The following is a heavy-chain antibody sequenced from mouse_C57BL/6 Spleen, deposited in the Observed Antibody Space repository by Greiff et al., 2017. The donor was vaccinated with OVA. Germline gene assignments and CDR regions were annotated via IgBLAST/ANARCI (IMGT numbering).Heavy chain of an antibody. D-gene: IGHD2-12*01. V-gene: IGHV1-72*01. Sequence: QVQLQQPGAELVKPGASVKLSCKASGYTFTSYWMHWVKQRPGRGLEWIGRIAPNSGGTKYNEKFKSKATLTVDKPSSTAYMQLSSLTSEDSAVYYCARSVTNDAMDYWGQGTSVTGSS. J-gene: IGHJ4*01. CDR2: IAPNSGGT. CDR1: GYTFTSYW. CDR3: ARSVTNDAMDY.